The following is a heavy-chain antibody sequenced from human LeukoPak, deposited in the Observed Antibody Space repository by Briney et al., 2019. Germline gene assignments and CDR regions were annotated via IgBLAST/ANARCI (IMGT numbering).Heavy chain of an antibody. V-gene: IGHV1-2*02. J-gene: IGHJ4*02. Sequence: ASVKVSCKASGYTFTGYYMHWVRQAPGQGLEWMGSINPNSGGTNYAQKFQGRVTMTRETSISTAYMELSRLRSDDTAVYYCAPAPPPYYYGSSGYYYSYYYDYWGQGTLVTVSS. CDR2: INPNSGGT. D-gene: IGHD3-22*01. CDR1: GYTFTGYY. CDR3: APAPPPYYYGSSGYYYSYYYDY.